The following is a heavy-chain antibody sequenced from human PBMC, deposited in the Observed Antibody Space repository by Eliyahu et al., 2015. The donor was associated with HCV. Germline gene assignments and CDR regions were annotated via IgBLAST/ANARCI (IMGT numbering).Heavy chain of an antibody. J-gene: IGHJ4*02. CDR3: ARHSDDGASGALQY. CDR2: IYYSGST. D-gene: IGHD4/OR15-4a*01. CDR1: GGSIRNYY. V-gene: IGHV4-59*08. Sequence: QVQLRESGPGLVKPSETLSLTCTVSGGSIRNYYWNWIRQAPGKGLEWIGYIYYSGSTNYNPSLKSRVTTSVDTSRNQFSLKLTSVTAADTAVYFCARHSDDGASGALQYWGQGTLVTVSS.